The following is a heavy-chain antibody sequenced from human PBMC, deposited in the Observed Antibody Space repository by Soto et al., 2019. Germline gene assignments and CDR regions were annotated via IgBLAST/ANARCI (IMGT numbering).Heavy chain of an antibody. Sequence: SVKVSCKASGGTFSSYAISWVRQAPGQGLEWMGGIIPIFGTANYAQKFQGRVTITADESTSTAYMELSSLRSEDTAVYYCARHDCISASCYYYYYYGMDVWGQGTTATVS. V-gene: IGHV1-69*13. J-gene: IGHJ6*02. D-gene: IGHD2-2*01. CDR2: IIPIFGTA. CDR3: ARHDCISASCYYYYYYGMDV. CDR1: GGTFSSYA.